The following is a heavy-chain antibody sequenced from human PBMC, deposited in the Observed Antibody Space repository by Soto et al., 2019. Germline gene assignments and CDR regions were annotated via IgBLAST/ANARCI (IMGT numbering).Heavy chain of an antibody. Sequence: GGSLRLSCAASGFTFSVYAMSWVRQAPGKGLGWVSAISSNGGRTFYADSLRCRFTISRDNSKSALYLQMNNLRAEDTAIYYCAKYSELPYEAYLQQWGQGTLVTVSS. CDR3: AKYSELPYEAYLQQ. D-gene: IGHD1-7*01. CDR2: ISSNGGRT. V-gene: IGHV3-23*01. J-gene: IGHJ1*01. CDR1: GFTFSVYA.